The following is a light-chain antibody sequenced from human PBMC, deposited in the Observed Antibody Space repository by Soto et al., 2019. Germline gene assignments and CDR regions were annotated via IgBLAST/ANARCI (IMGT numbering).Light chain of an antibody. CDR3: QSYDSSLSGSDVV. V-gene: IGLV1-40*01. CDR1: RSNIGAGYD. CDR2: GNS. J-gene: IGLJ2*01. Sequence: QSVLTQPPSVSGAPGQRVTISCTGSRSNIGAGYDVHWYQQLPGTAPKLLIYGNSNRPSGVPDRFSGSKSGTSASLAITGLQAEDEAHYYCQSYDSSLSGSDVVFGGGTKLTVL.